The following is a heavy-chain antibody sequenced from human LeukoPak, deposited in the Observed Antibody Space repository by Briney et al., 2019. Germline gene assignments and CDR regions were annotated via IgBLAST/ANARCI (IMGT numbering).Heavy chain of an antibody. J-gene: IGHJ6*03. CDR2: ISSSGSTI. CDR1: GFTFSDYY. Sequence: GGSLRLSCAASGFTFSDYYMSWIRQAPGKGLEWVSYISSSGSTIYYADSVKGRFTISRDNAKNSLYLQMNSLRAEDTALYHCARVRATVTTLHYYYYYYMDVWGKGTTVTISS. V-gene: IGHV3-11*01. D-gene: IGHD4-17*01. CDR3: ARVRATVTTLHYYYYYYMDV.